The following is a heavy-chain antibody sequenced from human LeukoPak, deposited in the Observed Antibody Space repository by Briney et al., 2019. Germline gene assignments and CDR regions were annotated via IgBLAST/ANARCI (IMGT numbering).Heavy chain of an antibody. CDR2: ISSSGSTI. CDR1: GFTFSSYE. Sequence: PGGSLRLSCAASGFTFSSYEMNWVRQAPGKGLEWVSYISSSGSTIYYADSVKGRFTISRDNAKNSLYLQKNSLRAEDTAVYYCARDGYYYDSSGYYYGYWGQGTLVTVSS. J-gene: IGHJ4*02. V-gene: IGHV3-48*03. CDR3: ARDGYYYDSSGYYYGY. D-gene: IGHD3-22*01.